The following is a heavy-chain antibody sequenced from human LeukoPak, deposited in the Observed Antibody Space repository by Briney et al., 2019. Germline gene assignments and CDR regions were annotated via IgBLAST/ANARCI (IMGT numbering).Heavy chain of an antibody. CDR3: ASDRTYCSSTSCPTRAFDI. J-gene: IGHJ3*02. D-gene: IGHD2-2*01. Sequence: GGSLRLSCAASGFTFSSYEMNWVRQAPEKGLEWVSYISSSGSTIYYADSVKGRFTISRDSATNSLYLQMNSLRAEDTAVYYCASDRTYCSSTSCPTRAFDIWGQGTMVTVSS. V-gene: IGHV3-48*03. CDR2: ISSSGSTI. CDR1: GFTFSSYE.